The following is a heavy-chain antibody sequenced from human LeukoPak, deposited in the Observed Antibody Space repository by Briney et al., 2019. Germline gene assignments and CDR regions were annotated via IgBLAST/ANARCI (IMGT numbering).Heavy chain of an antibody. CDR3: ARGSASDALDI. V-gene: IGHV3-53*01. Sequence: GGSLRLSCAAPGFTVSSNYMSWVRQAPGKGLEWVSVIYSAGSTYYADSVKGRFTISRDNSKNTLYLQMNSLRGEDTAVYYCARGSASDALDIWGQGTMVTVSS. CDR2: IYSAGST. D-gene: IGHD3-3*01. J-gene: IGHJ3*02. CDR1: GFTVSSNY.